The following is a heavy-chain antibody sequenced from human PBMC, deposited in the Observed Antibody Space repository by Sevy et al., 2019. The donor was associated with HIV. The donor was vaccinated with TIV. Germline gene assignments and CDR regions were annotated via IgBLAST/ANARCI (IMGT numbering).Heavy chain of an antibody. Sequence: ASVKVSCKTSGYSFTGYYIHWVRQAPGEGPEWMGRFNPYNGGTKFAQKFQDRVTMTGDTSITTDYMKLSSLTSDDTAIYYCARDSGGSMAAALGVLDIWGQGTLVTVSS. CDR3: ARDSGGSMAAALGVLDI. D-gene: IGHD6-25*01. J-gene: IGHJ3*02. CDR2: FNPYNGGT. CDR1: GYSFTGYY. V-gene: IGHV1-2*06.